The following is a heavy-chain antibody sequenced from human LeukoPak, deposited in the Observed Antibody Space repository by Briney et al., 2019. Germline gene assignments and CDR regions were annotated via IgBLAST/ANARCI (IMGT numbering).Heavy chain of an antibody. V-gene: IGHV3-23*01. CDR2: IGGSGVNI. D-gene: IGHD6-19*01. CDR3: AREDIRLDYFDY. Sequence: GGSLRLSCAASGXTFSNNAVSWVRQAPGKGLEWVSTIGGSGVNIFFADSVKGRFTISRDDAKNSLYLQMNSLRAEDTAVYYCAREDIRLDYFDYWGQGTLVTVSS. CDR1: GXTFSNNA. J-gene: IGHJ4*02.